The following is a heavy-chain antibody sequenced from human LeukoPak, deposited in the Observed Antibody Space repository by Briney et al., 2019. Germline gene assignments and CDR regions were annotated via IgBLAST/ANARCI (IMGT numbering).Heavy chain of an antibody. Sequence: ASVKVSCKASGYTFTSYGISWVRQAPGQGLEWMGWISAYNGNTNYAQKLQGRVTMTTDTSTSTAYMELRSLRSDDTAVYYCARVTIAAAGTGLWFDPWGQGTLVTVSS. V-gene: IGHV1-18*01. CDR2: ISAYNGNT. CDR3: ARVTIAAAGTGLWFDP. CDR1: GYTFTSYG. D-gene: IGHD6-13*01. J-gene: IGHJ5*02.